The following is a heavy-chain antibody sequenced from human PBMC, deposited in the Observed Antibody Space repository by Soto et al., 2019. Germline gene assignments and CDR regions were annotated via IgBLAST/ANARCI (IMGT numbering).Heavy chain of an antibody. J-gene: IGHJ4*02. CDR1: GGTFSSYT. V-gene: IGHV1-69*02. CDR2: IIPILGIA. D-gene: IGHD1-26*01. Sequence: ASVKVSCKASGGTFSSYTISWVRQAPGQGLEWMGRIIPILGIANYAQKFQGRVTITADKSTSTAYMELSSLRSEDTAVYYCASRRIGIVGATSPDYFDYWGQGTLVTVSS. CDR3: ASRRIGIVGATSPDYFDY.